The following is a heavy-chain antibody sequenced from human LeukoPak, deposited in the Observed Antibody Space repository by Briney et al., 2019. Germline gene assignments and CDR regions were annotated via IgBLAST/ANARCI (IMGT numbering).Heavy chain of an antibody. D-gene: IGHD5-12*01. CDR1: GFTFISAW. CDR2: IKSKTDGGTA. Sequence: GGSLRLSCAASGFTFISAWMSWVRQAPGKGLEWVGRIKSKTDGGTAEYAEPVKGRFTISRDDSKNTVDLQMNSLKTEDTAVYYCSTGGYDWGQGTLVTVSS. CDR3: STGGYD. J-gene: IGHJ4*02. V-gene: IGHV3-15*01.